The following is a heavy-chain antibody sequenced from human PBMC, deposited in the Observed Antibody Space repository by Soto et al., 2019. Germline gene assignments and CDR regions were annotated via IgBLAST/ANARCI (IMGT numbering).Heavy chain of an antibody. V-gene: IGHV4-34*01. Sequence: TSETLSLTCTVSGGSISGYYWSWIRQPPGKGLEWIGEINHSGSTNYNPSLKSRVTISVDTSKNQFSLKLSSVTAADTAVYYCARTTIFGVVNTYYFDYWGQGTLVTVSS. J-gene: IGHJ4*02. CDR1: GGSISGYY. CDR3: ARTTIFGVVNTYYFDY. D-gene: IGHD3-3*01. CDR2: INHSGST.